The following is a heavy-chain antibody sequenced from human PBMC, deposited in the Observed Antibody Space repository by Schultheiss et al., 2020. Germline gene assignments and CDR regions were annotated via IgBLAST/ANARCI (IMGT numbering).Heavy chain of an antibody. CDR1: GFTFTSSA. D-gene: IGHD3-22*01. CDR2: IVVGSGNT. J-gene: IGHJ4*02. Sequence: SVKVSCKASGFTFTSSAVQWVRQARGQRLEWIGWIVVGSGNTNYAQKFQERVTITRDMSTSTAYMELSSLRSEDTAVYYCAKPRSRGYYYDSSGYFDYWGEGSLVSV. V-gene: IGHV1-58*01. CDR3: AKPRSRGYYYDSSGYFDY.